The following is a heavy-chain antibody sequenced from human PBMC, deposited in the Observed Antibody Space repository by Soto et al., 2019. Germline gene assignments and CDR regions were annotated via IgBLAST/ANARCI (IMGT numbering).Heavy chain of an antibody. CDR3: ARDCSGGICYGYYFDY. D-gene: IGHD2-15*01. CDR2: IKRDGSEK. J-gene: IGHJ4*02. CDR1: GFTLSSYW. Sequence: EVQLVESGGGLVQPGGSLRLSCATSGFTLSSYWMSWVRQAPGQGLEWVANIKRDGSEKYYVDSVQGRFTISRDNAKNSLYLQMNSLRAEDTALYYCARDCSGGICYGYYFDYWGQGTLVNVSS. V-gene: IGHV3-7*01.